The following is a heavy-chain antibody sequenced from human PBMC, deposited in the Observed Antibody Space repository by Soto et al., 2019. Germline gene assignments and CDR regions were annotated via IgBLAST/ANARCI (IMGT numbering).Heavy chain of an antibody. V-gene: IGHV3-53*04. D-gene: IGHD3-3*01. J-gene: IGHJ6*03. CDR1: GFTVSSNY. CDR3: ARDGHDFWSGFHYYMDV. Sequence: PGGSLRLSCAASGFTVSSNYMSWVRQAPGKGLEWVSVIYSGGSTYYADSVKGRFTISRHNSKNTLYLQMNSLRAEDTAVYYCARDGHDFWSGFHYYMDVWGKGTTVTAP. CDR2: IYSGGST.